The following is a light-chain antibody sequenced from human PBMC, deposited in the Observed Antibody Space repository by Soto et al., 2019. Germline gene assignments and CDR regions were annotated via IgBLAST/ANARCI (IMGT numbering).Light chain of an antibody. J-gene: IGKJ2*01. CDR2: GAS. CDR3: QQYGSSPYT. Sequence: ESVLTQSPGTLSLSPGERATLSCRARQSVTGSYLAWYQQKPGQAPRLLIYGASSRATGIPDRFSGSGSGTDFTLTISRLEPEDFAVYYCQQYGSSPYTFGQGTKLEIK. CDR1: QSVTGSY. V-gene: IGKV3-20*01.